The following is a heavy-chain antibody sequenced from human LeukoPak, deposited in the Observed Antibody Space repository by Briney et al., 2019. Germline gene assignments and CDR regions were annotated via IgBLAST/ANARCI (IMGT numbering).Heavy chain of an antibody. CDR3: ARLGTTGTTGVIALYYYYYYMDV. D-gene: IGHD1-1*01. Sequence: SETLSLTCAVYGGSFSGYYWSWIRQPPGKGLEWIGEINHSGSTDYNPSLKSRVTISVDTSKNQFSLKLSSVTAADTAVYYCARLGTTGTTGVIALYYYYYYMDVWGKGTTVTVSS. CDR1: GGSFSGYY. CDR2: INHSGST. V-gene: IGHV4-34*01. J-gene: IGHJ6*03.